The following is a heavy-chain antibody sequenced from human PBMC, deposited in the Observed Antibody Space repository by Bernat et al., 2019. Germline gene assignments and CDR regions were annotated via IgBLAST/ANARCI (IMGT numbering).Heavy chain of an antibody. V-gene: IGHV3-30*01. J-gene: IGHJ6*03. CDR1: GFTFSSYA. CDR3: ARGPTYYYYYMDV. Sequence: QVQLVESGGGVVQPGRSLRLSCAASGFTFSSYAMHWVRQAPGKGLEWVAVISYDGSNKYYADSVKGRFTISRDNSKNTLYLQMNSLRAEETAVYYCARGPTYYYYYMDVWGKGTTVTVSS. CDR2: ISYDGSNK.